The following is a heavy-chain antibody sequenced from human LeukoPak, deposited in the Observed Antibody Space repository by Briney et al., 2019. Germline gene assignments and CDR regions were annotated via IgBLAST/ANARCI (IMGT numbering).Heavy chain of an antibody. CDR2: IKQDGSEK. CDR1: GFTFSSYW. CDR3: ARSSFFGLFDY. J-gene: IGHJ4*02. V-gene: IGHV3-7*01. D-gene: IGHD3-3*02. Sequence: GGSLRLSCAASGFTFSSYWMSWVSQAPGKGLEWVANIKQDGSEKYYVDSVKGRFTISRDNAKNSLYLQMHSLRAEDTAVYYCARSSFFGLFDYWGQGTLVTVSS.